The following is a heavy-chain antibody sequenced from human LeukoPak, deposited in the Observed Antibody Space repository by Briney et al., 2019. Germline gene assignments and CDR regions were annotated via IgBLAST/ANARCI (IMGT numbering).Heavy chain of an antibody. CDR3: AKGATYDILTAGYYYYGMDV. CDR1: GFTFSSYA. D-gene: IGHD3-9*01. J-gene: IGHJ6*02. V-gene: IGHV3-23*01. Sequence: GGSLRLPCAASGFTFSSYAMSWVRQAPGKGLEWVSAISGSGGSTYYADSVKGRFTISRDNSKNTLYLQMNSLRAEDTAVYYCAKGATYDILTAGYYYYGMDVWGQGTTVTASS. CDR2: ISGSGGST.